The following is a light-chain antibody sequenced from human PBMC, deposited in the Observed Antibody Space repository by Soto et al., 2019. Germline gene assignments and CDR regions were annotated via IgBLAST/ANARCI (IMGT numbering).Light chain of an antibody. V-gene: IGKV1-12*01. J-gene: IGKJ1*01. Sequence: DIQMTQSPTSVSAAVGDRVTITCRASQGISSWLAWYQVKPGRAPKLLIYSTSRVHGVPSRFGGSGSETDFTLTISDLQPEDSAIYYCQQGNFFPWTFGQGTKVDIK. CDR1: QGISSW. CDR2: STS. CDR3: QQGNFFPWT.